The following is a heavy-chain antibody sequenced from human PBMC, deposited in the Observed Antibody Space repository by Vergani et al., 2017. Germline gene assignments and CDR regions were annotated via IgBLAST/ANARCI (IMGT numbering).Heavy chain of an antibody. CDR1: GGSISSGSYY. D-gene: IGHD2-2*01. J-gene: IGHJ6*03. CDR2: IYTSGST. Sequence: QVQLQESGPGLVKPSQTLSLTCTVSGGSISSGSYYWSWIRQPAGKGLEWIGRIYTSGSTNYNPSLKSRVTMSVDTSKNQFSLKLSSVTAADTAVYYCARDSSVNCSSTSCFPSYYYMDVWGKGTTVTVSS. V-gene: IGHV4-61*02. CDR3: ARDSSVNCSSTSCFPSYYYMDV.